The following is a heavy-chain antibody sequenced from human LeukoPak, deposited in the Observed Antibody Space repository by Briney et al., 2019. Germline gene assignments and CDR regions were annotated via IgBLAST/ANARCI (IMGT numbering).Heavy chain of an antibody. CDR1: GFPFSRYA. V-gene: IGHV3-23*01. D-gene: IGHD4-17*01. Sequence: GGSLSPPCAAPGFPFSRYARSWVRRAPGKGREWVSAISGSGGSTYYATPVKGRFTISRDNSQNSLYLQMSSLRAEDMALYYCAKGRGLSYDYGVDYWGQGTLVTVSS. CDR3: AKGRGLSYDYGVDY. J-gene: IGHJ4*02. CDR2: ISGSGGST.